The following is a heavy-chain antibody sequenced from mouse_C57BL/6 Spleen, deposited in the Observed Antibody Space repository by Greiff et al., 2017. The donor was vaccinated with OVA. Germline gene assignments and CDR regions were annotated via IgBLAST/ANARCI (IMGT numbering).Heavy chain of an antibody. CDR1: GYSFTDYN. Sequence: LVKPGASVQISCQASGYSFTDYNMNWVKQSNGKSLEWIGVINPNYGTTSYNQKFKGKATLTVDQSSSTAYMQLNSLTSEDSAVYYCTRPHPTVPYYYAMDYWGQGTSVTVSS. V-gene: IGHV1-39*01. D-gene: IGHD1-1*01. CDR2: INPNYGTT. J-gene: IGHJ4*01. CDR3: TRPHPTVPYYYAMDY.